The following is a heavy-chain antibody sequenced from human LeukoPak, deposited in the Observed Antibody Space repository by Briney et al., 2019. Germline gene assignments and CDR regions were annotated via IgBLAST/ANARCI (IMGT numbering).Heavy chain of an antibody. CDR1: GFTFSRYT. V-gene: IGHV3-21*06. J-gene: IGHJ4*02. CDR2: ISNSGRDI. CDR3: ARRLEMSMTGAGFDL. D-gene: IGHD5-24*01. Sequence: PGGSLRLSCVTSGFTFSRYTMNWVRLAPGKGLQWVSYISNSGRDIYYADSLKGRFTISRDNTENTLYLQMNSLTAEDTGIYYCARRLEMSMTGAGFDLWGQGTLVTVSS.